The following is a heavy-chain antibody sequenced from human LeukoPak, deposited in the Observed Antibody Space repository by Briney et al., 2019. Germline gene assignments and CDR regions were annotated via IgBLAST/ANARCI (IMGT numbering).Heavy chain of an antibody. CDR3: ARIPARRYNWNYFDY. CDR1: GGTFSSYA. Sequence: GASVKVSCKASGGTFSSYAISWVRQAPGQGLEWMGGIIPIFGTANYAQKFQGRVTITTDESTSTAYMELGSLRSEDTAVYYCARIPARRYNWNYFDYWGQGTLVTVSS. D-gene: IGHD1-20*01. J-gene: IGHJ4*02. V-gene: IGHV1-69*05. CDR2: IIPIFGTA.